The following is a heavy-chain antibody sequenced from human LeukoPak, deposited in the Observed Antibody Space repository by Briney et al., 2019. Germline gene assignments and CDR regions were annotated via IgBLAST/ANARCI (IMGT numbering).Heavy chain of an antibody. D-gene: IGHD2-15*01. J-gene: IGHJ2*01. V-gene: IGHV4-30-4*01. CDR1: GGSVTSGDYN. CDR3: ARVGSARGWYFDL. CDR2: IYHSGSA. Sequence: PSETLPLTCNVSGGSVTSGDYNWSWIRQPPGKGLEWIGYIYHSGSAYYNPSLKSRVTTSVDTSKNQFSLKLTSVTAADTAVYYCARVGSARGWYFDLWGRGTLVTVSS.